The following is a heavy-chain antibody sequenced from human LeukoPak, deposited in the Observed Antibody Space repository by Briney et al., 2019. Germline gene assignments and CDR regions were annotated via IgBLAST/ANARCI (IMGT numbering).Heavy chain of an antibody. CDR1: GGSFSGYY. J-gene: IGHJ5*02. D-gene: IGHD3-10*01. V-gene: IGHV4-34*01. Sequence: ASETLSLTCAVYGGSFSGYYWSWIRQPPGKGLEWIGEINHSGSTNYNPSLKSRVTISVDTSENQFSLKLSSVTAADTAVYYCANMVRGAAYNWFDPWGQGTLVTVSS. CDR2: INHSGST. CDR3: ANMVRGAAYNWFDP.